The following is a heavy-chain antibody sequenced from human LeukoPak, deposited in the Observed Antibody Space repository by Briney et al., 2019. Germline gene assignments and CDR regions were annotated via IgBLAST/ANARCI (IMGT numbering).Heavy chain of an antibody. D-gene: IGHD3-16*02. CDR2: IRSKTYGGTT. CDR1: GFTFSSYW. V-gene: IGHV3-49*04. Sequence: GGSLRLSCAASGFTFSSYWMSWVRQAPGKGLEWVGFIRSKTYGGTTEYAASVKGRFTISRDDSKSIAYLQMNSLKTEDTAVYYCTRGEGNVWGSYRFDYWGQGTLVTVSS. CDR3: TRGEGNVWGSYRFDY. J-gene: IGHJ4*02.